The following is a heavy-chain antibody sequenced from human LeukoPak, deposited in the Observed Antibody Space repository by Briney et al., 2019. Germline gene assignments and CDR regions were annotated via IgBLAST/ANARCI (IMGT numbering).Heavy chain of an antibody. CDR2: ISSSSSTI. CDR3: ARGRGSGSLDY. Sequence: GGSLRLSCAASGFTFSSYSMNWVRQAPGKGLEWVSYISSSSSTIYYADSVKGRFTISRDNAKNSLYLQMNSLRAGDTAVYYCARGRGSGSLDYWGQGTLVTVSS. CDR1: GFTFSSYS. V-gene: IGHV3-48*04. J-gene: IGHJ4*02. D-gene: IGHD3-10*01.